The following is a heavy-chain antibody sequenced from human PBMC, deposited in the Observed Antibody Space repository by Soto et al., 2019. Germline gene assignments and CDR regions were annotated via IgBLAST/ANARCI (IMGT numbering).Heavy chain of an antibody. D-gene: IGHD1-1*01. J-gene: IGHJ4*02. CDR2: IYPGDSDT. V-gene: IGHV5-51*01. CDR1: GYSFTSYW. Sequence: GESLKISCKGSGYSFTSYWIGWVRQMPGKGLEWMGIIYPGDSDTRYSPSFQGQVTISADKSISTAYLQWSSLKASDTAIYYGARRATGLTYYFDYWGQGTLVTVSS. CDR3: ARRATGLTYYFDY.